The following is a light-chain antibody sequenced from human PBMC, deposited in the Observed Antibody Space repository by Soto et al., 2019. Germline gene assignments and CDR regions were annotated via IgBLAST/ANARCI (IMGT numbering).Light chain of an antibody. Sequence: QSVLTQPPSASGTPGQRVTISCSGSSSNIGSNYVYWYQQLPGTAPKLLIYRNNQRPSGVPDRFSGSKSGTSASLAISGLRSEDEADYYCSSYTSRSTLDVFGTGIRSPX. CDR1: SSNIGSNY. J-gene: IGLJ1*01. V-gene: IGLV1-47*01. CDR2: RNN. CDR3: SSYTSRSTLDV.